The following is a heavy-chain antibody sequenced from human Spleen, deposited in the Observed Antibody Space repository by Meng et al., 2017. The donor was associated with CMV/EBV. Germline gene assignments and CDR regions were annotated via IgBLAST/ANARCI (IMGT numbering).Heavy chain of an antibody. CDR1: YTFTSYW. CDR2: ISPGDSDT. CDR3: ARSYYYYGSGTYISSDS. D-gene: IGHD3-10*01. V-gene: IGHV5-51*01. J-gene: IGHJ4*02. Sequence: YTFTSYWIAWVRQKPGKGLEWMGVISPGDSDTRYSPSFQGQVTFSADKSISTAYLQWSSLKASDTAMYYCARSYYYYGSGTYISSDSWGQGTLVTVSS.